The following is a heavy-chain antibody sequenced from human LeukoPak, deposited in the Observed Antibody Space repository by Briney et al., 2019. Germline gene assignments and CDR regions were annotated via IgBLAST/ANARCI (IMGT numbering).Heavy chain of an antibody. Sequence: GASVKVSCKASGYTFTGYYMHWVRQAPGQGLEWMGWINPNSGNTGYAQKFQGRVTMTRNTSISTAYMELSSLRSEDTAVYYCARGRSRGSWYLGSSPYRALVRYYYMDVWGKGTTVTVSS. CDR1: GYTFTGYY. V-gene: IGHV1-8*02. D-gene: IGHD6-13*01. CDR2: INPNSGNT. J-gene: IGHJ6*03. CDR3: ARGRSRGSWYLGSSPYRALVRYYYMDV.